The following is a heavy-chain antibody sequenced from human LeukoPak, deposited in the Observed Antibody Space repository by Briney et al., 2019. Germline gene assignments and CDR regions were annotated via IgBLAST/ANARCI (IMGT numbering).Heavy chain of an antibody. J-gene: IGHJ4*02. Sequence: GGSLRLSCAASGFTFSSYWMSWVRQAPGKGLEWVANIKQDGSEKYYVDSVKGRFTISRDNAKNSLYLQMNSLRAEDTAVYYCTTALLYYYDSSGRDYWGQGTLVTDSS. D-gene: IGHD3-22*01. CDR2: IKQDGSEK. CDR3: TTALLYYYDSSGRDY. V-gene: IGHV3-7*01. CDR1: GFTFSSYW.